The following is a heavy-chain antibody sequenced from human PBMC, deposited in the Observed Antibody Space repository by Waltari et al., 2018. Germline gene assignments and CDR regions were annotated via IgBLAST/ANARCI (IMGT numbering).Heavy chain of an antibody. CDR2: ISGSGTTI. CDR3: ARRFDS. V-gene: IGHV3-48*03. J-gene: IGHJ4*02. CDR1: GFTFSSYG. Sequence: EVQLVESGGGLVQPGGSLRTSCAASGFTFSSYGMNWVRQAPGKGLEWISYISGSGTTIYYADSVKGRFTISRDDAENSLYLQMNSLRAEDTALYYCARRFDSWGQGTRVTVSS.